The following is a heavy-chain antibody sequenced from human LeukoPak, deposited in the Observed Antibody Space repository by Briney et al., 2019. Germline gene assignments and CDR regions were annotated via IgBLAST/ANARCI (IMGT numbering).Heavy chain of an antibody. V-gene: IGHV4-34*01. CDR1: GGSFSGYS. D-gene: IGHD3-9*01. J-gene: IGHJ4*02. CDR2: MSHSGYP. CDR3: ARHRYYDILTGYYRGYYFDY. Sequence: PSETLSLTCAVYGGSFSGYSWTWIRQPPGKGLEWIGEMSHSGYPNYNPSLKSRVAISVDTSKNQFSLKLSSVTAADTAVYYCARHRYYDILTGYYRGYYFDYWGQGTLVTVSS.